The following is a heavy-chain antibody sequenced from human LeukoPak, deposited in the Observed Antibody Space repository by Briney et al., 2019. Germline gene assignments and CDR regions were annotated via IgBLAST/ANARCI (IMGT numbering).Heavy chain of an antibody. CDR3: ATLWFGELAPDY. CDR2: ISSSGSTI. CDR1: GFTFSSYE. Sequence: GGSLRLSCAASGFTFSSYEMNWVRQAPGKGLEWASYISSSGSTIYYADSVKGRFTISRDNAKNSLYLQMNSLRAEDTAVYYCATLWFGELAPDYWGQGTLVTVSS. D-gene: IGHD3-10*01. J-gene: IGHJ4*02. V-gene: IGHV3-48*03.